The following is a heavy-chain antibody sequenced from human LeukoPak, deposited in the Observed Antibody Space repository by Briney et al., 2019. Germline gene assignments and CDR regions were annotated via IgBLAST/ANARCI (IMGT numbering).Heavy chain of an antibody. CDR1: GFTFSSYS. CDR2: ISSSSSYI. Sequence: KPGGSLRPSRAASGFTFSSYSMNWVRQAPGKGLEWVSSISSSSSYIYYADSAKGRFTISRDNAKNSLYLQMNSLRAEDTAVYYCARDFYYGSGSYYNDYWGREPWSPSPQ. D-gene: IGHD3-10*01. J-gene: IGHJ4*02. V-gene: IGHV3-21*01. CDR3: ARDFYYGSGSYYNDY.